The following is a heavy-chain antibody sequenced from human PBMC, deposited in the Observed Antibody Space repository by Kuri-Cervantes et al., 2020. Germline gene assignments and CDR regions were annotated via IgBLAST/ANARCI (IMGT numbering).Heavy chain of an antibody. J-gene: IGHJ4*02. CDR3: ARDRSSGWYYFDY. CDR1: GGSISSYY. D-gene: IGHD6-19*01. V-gene: IGHV4-59*01. CDR2: IYYSGST. Sequence: SETLSLTCTVSGGSISSYYWSWIRQPPGKGLEWIGYIYYSGSTNYNPSLKSRVTISVDMSKNQFSLKLSSVTAADTAVYYCARDRSSGWYYFDYWGQGTLVTVSS.